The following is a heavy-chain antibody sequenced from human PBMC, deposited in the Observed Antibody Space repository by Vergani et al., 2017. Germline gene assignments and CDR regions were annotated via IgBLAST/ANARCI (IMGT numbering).Heavy chain of an antibody. J-gene: IGHJ6*02. CDR1: GFKFSDHY. CDR2: ISPGASTA. CDR3: AKNPGISTTRHYYAMDV. Sequence: LEASGGGSVKPGGSLRLSCAASGFKFSDHYMSWIRQAPGKGLEWVSHISPGASTASYTDSVTGRFTVSRDNDNNSLTLDMTTLRFEDTAVYYCAKNPGISTTRHYYAMDVWGQGTTVTVSS. V-gene: IGHV3-11*04. D-gene: IGHD1-1*01.